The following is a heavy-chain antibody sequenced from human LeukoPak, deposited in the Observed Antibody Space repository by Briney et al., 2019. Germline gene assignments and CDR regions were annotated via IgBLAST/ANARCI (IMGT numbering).Heavy chain of an antibody. V-gene: IGHV1-8*01. CDR3: ARVHAYCGTSTTSCLDY. CDR1: GYTFTNYD. CDR2: MNPNSGNT. D-gene: IGHD1-7*01. Sequence: ASVKVSCKASGYTFTNYDINWVRQATGQGLEWMGWMNPNSGNTGYAQKFQGRVNMTRNTSISTAYMELSSLRSEDTAVYYCARVHAYCGTSTTSCLDYWGQGTLVTVSS. J-gene: IGHJ4*02.